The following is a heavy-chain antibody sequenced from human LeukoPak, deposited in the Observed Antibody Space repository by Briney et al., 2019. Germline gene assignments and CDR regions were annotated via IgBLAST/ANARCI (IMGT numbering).Heavy chain of an antibody. D-gene: IGHD3-22*01. CDR2: MNPNSSNT. J-gene: IGHJ4*02. Sequence: GASVKVSCRASGYTFTSYDINWVRQATGQGLEWMGWMNPNSSNTGYAQKFQGRVTMTRNTSISTAYMELSSLRSEDTAVYYCARASYYYDSTPGGYWGQGTLVTVSS. V-gene: IGHV1-8*01. CDR1: GYTFTSYD. CDR3: ARASYYYDSTPGGY.